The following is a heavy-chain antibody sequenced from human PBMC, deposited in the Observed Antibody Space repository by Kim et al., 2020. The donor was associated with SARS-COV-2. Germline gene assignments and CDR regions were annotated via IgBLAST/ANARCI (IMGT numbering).Heavy chain of an antibody. V-gene: IGHV1-69*01. J-gene: IGHJ4*02. D-gene: IGHD1-26*01. CDR3: ARALWELPPSYFDY. Sequence: QKFQGRVTITADESTSTAYMELSSLRSEDTAVYYCARALWELPPSYFDYWGQGTLVTVSS.